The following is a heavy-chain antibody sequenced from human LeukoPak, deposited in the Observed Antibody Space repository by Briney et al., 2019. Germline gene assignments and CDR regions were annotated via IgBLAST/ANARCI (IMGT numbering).Heavy chain of an antibody. CDR2: INHSGST. Sequence: SETLSLTCAVYGGSFSGYYWSWIRQPPGKGLEWIGEINHSGSTNYNPSLKSRVTISGDTSKDQFSLILSSVTAAGTAVYYCATPGLARAYWGQGTLVTVSS. J-gene: IGHJ4*02. D-gene: IGHD1-14*01. CDR1: GGSFSGYY. V-gene: IGHV4-34*01. CDR3: ATPGLARAY.